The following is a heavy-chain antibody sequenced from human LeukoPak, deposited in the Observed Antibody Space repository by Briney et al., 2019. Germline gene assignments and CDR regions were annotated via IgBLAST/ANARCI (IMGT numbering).Heavy chain of an antibody. CDR1: GLTFSSYW. CDR2: IKPDGSET. V-gene: IGHV3-7*01. CDR3: GGFGYEAAVDL. D-gene: IGHD6-13*01. J-gene: IGHJ4*02. Sequence: GGSLRLSCAASGLTFSSYWMTWVRQAPGKGLEWVANIKPDGSETYYLDPVKGRFTIPRDNAKNLLYLQMNSLRGEDTAVYYCGGFGYEAAVDLWGQGTLVTVSS.